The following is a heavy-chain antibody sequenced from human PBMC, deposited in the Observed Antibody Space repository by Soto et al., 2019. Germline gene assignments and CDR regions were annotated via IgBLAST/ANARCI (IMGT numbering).Heavy chain of an antibody. CDR3: ATDRGLRFGYYYGMDV. D-gene: IGHD3-16*01. CDR2: FSADDGET. Sequence: GASVKVSCKASCYTFTSYGSSWVRQAPGQGLEWMGWFSADDGETIYAQKFQGRVTMTEDTSTDTAYMELSSLRSEDTAVYYCATDRGLRFGYYYGMDVWGQGTTVTVSS. CDR1: CYTFTSYG. V-gene: IGHV1-18*01. J-gene: IGHJ6*02.